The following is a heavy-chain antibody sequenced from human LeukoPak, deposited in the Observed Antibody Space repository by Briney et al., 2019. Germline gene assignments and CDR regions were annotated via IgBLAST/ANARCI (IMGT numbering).Heavy chain of an antibody. D-gene: IGHD1-1*01. CDR1: GSRFISSW. Sequence: GESLKISCKASGSRFISSWIGWVRQLPGKGLEWMGIIYPGDLDTRYSPSFQGQVTISADTAISTAYLQWSSLKASDTAMYYCARYDAADSNDAFDIWGQGTMVTVSS. J-gene: IGHJ3*02. V-gene: IGHV5-51*01. CDR3: ARYDAADSNDAFDI. CDR2: IYPGDLDT.